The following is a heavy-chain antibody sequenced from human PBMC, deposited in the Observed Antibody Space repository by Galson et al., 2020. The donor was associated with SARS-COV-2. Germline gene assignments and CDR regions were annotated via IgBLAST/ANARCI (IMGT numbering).Heavy chain of an antibody. CDR3: ARVNTIFGVLIPFFDY. CDR1: GVSISSYY. D-gene: IGHD3-3*01. Sequence: SETLSLTCSVSGVSISSYYWSWIRQPPGKGLEWIGYIYYSGSTYYSPSLKSRVTISLSTSENHFSLQLNSVTAADTAVYYCARVNTIFGVLIPFFDYWGQGTLVTVSS. CDR2: IYYSGST. J-gene: IGHJ4*02. V-gene: IGHV4-59*01.